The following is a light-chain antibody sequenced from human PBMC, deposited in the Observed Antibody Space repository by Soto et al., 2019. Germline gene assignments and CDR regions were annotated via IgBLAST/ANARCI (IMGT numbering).Light chain of an antibody. V-gene: IGKV3-20*01. CDR3: QQYVSAPRT. CDR1: QSLTSNY. CDR2: SAY. J-gene: IGKJ1*01. Sequence: EIVLTQSPGNVSLSPGERATLSCRASQSLTSNYLAWYQQKPGQAPRLVIYSAYSRAPGIPDRFSDSGSGTDFTLTISGLQPEDFAVYYCQQYVSAPRTFGQGTKVEAK.